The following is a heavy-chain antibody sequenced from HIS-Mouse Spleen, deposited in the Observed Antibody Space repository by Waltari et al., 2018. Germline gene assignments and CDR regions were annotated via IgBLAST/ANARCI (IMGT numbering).Heavy chain of an antibody. V-gene: IGHV4-39*07. CDR1: GGSIRSSSYS. J-gene: IGHJ2*01. Sequence: QLQESGPGLAKPSETLSLTCTVSGGSIRSSSYSWGRIRQPPGKGLEWIGSIYYSGSTYYNPSLKSRVTISVDTSKNQFSLKLSSVTAADTAVYYCAREIPYSSSWYDWYFDLWGRGTLVTVSS. D-gene: IGHD6-13*01. CDR2: IYYSGST. CDR3: AREIPYSSSWYDWYFDL.